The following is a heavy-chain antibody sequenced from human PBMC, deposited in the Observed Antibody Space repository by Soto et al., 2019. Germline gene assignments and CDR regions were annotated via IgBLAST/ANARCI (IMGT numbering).Heavy chain of an antibody. Sequence: SVKVSCKASGFTFTSSAVQWVRQARGQRLGWIGWIVVGSGNTNYAQKFQERVTITRDMSTSTAYMELSSLRSEDTAVYYCAAGHSSGYYYLNYWGQGTLVTVSS. J-gene: IGHJ4*02. D-gene: IGHD3-22*01. CDR2: IVVGSGNT. CDR1: GFTFTSSA. V-gene: IGHV1-58*01. CDR3: AAGHSSGYYYLNY.